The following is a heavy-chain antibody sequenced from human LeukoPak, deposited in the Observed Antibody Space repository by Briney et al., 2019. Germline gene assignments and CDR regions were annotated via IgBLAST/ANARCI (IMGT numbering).Heavy chain of an antibody. CDR3: ARDLYHSHGVPLDY. Sequence: ASVKVSCKASGYTFTGYYMHWVRQAPGQGLEWMGWINPNSGGTNYAQKFQGRVTMTRDTSISTAYMELSSLRSEDTAVYYCARDLYHSHGVPLDYWGQGTLVTVSS. D-gene: IGHD5/OR15-5a*01. J-gene: IGHJ4*02. CDR1: GYTFTGYY. CDR2: INPNSGGT. V-gene: IGHV1-2*02.